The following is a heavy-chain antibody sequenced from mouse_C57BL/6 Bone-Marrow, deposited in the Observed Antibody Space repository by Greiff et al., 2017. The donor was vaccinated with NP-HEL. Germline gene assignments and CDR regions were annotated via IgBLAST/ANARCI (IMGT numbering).Heavy chain of an antibody. CDR1: GYTFTSYW. D-gene: IGHD2-4*01. J-gene: IGHJ3*01. CDR3: ARGIYYDYDAWFAY. CDR2: IDPSDSYT. V-gene: IGHV1-69*01. Sequence: QVQLQQPGAELVMPGASVKLSCKASGYTFTSYWMHWVKQRPGQGLGWIGEIDPSDSYTNYNQKFKGKSTLTVDKSSSTAYMQLSSLTSEDSAVDYCARGIYYDYDAWFAYWGQGTLVTVSA.